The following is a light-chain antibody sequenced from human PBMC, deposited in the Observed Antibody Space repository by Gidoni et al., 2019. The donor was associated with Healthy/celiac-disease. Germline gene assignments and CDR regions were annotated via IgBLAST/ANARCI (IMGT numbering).Light chain of an antibody. CDR2: KAS. CDR1: QSISSW. CDR3: QQYNSYWT. J-gene: IGKJ1*01. V-gene: IGKV1-5*03. Sequence: DIQMTQSPSTLSAPVGDRVTITCRASQSISSWLAWYQQKPGKAPKLLIYKASSLESGVPSRFGGSGSGKEFTLTISSLQPDDFATYYCQQYNSYWTFGQGTKVEIK.